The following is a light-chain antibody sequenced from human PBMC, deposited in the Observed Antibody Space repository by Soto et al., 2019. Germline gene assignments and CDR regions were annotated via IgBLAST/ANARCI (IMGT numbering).Light chain of an antibody. Sequence: QAVVTQEPSRTVSPGGTVTLTCGSSTGAVTSGHYPYWFQQKPGQAPRTLIYDTSNKHSWTPARFSGSLLGGKAALTLSGAQPEDEAEYYCLLYYSGARVRVFGTGTKVTV. CDR3: LLYYSGARVRV. CDR2: DTS. V-gene: IGLV7-46*01. J-gene: IGLJ1*01. CDR1: TGAVTSGHY.